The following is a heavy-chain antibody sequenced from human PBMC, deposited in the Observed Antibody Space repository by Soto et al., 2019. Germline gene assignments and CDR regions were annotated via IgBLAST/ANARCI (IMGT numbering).Heavy chain of an antibody. Sequence: EVQLVESGGGLVKPGGSLRLSCAASGFTFSGHTINWVRQAPGKGLEWVSSVSSSSSYIYYADSVKGRFTVSRDKAEKPRYLQMTSLRAGDTAIYYCARCMGFDGSGYAFFDSWGQGTLVTVSS. CDR3: ARCMGFDGSGYAFFDS. D-gene: IGHD3-10*01. CDR1: GFTFSGHT. J-gene: IGHJ4*02. V-gene: IGHV3-21*01. CDR2: VSSSSSYI.